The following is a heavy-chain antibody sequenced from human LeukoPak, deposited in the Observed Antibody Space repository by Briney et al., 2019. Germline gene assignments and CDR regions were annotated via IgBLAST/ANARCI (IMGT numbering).Heavy chain of an antibody. V-gene: IGHV1-8*01. CDR1: GYTFTSYD. J-gene: IGHJ5*02. Sequence: ASVKVSCKASGYTFTSYDIHWVRQATGQGLEWMGWMNPNSGNTGYAQKFQGRVTMTRNTSISTAYMELSSLRSEDTAVYYCASGLDYYGSGSYYTWFDPWGQGTLVTVSS. CDR2: MNPNSGNT. D-gene: IGHD3-10*01. CDR3: ASGLDYYGSGSYYTWFDP.